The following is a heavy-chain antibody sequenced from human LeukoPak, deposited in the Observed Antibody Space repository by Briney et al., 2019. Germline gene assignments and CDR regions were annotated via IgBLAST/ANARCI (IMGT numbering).Heavy chain of an antibody. CDR3: ASRTGSYYPFDS. CDR2: MYPGGSDI. CDR1: GYSFSNYY. Sequence: GESLKISCKGSGYSFSNYYIDWVRQMPGKGLEWMGVMYPGGSDIRYSPSFQGQVTISADKSIHTAYLQWSSLKASDSAMYYCASRTGSYYPFDSWGQGTLVTVSS. D-gene: IGHD1-26*01. J-gene: IGHJ4*02. V-gene: IGHV5-51*01.